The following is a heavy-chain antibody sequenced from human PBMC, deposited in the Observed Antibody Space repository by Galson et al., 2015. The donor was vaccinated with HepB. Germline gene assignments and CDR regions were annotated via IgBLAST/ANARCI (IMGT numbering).Heavy chain of an antibody. V-gene: IGHV1-2*02. D-gene: IGHD3-3*01. CDR1: GYTFTGYY. Sequence: SVKVSCKASGYTFTGYYMHWVRQAPGQGLEWMGWINPNSGGTNYAQKFQGRVTMTRDTSISTAYMELSRLRSDDTAVYYCARVGGITIFGVVPSGQYDFDYWGQGTMVTVSS. CDR2: INPNSGGT. CDR3: ARVGGITIFGVVPSGQYDFDY. J-gene: IGHJ4*01.